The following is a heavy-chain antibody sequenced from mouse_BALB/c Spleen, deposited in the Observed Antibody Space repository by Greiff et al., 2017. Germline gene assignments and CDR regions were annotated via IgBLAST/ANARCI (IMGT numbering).Heavy chain of an antibody. J-gene: IGHJ1*01. CDR1: GYTFTSYW. D-gene: IGHD2-3*01. CDR2: IYPSDSYT. CDR3: TRSYDGYYDWYFDV. V-gene: IGHV1-69*02. Sequence: VQLQQPGAELVRPGASVKLSCKASGYTFTSYWINWVKQRPGQGLEWIGNIYPSDSYTNYNQKFKDKATLTVDKSSSTAYMQLSSPTSEDSAVYYCTRSYDGYYDWYFDVWGAGTTVTVAS.